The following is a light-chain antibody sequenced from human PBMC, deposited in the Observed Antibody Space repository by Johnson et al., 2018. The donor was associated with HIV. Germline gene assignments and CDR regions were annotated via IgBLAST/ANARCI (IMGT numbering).Light chain of an antibody. CDR1: SSNIGNNY. Sequence: HSVLTQPPSVSAAPGQKVTISCSGSSSNIGNNYVSWYQQLPGTAPKLLIYENNKRPSVIPDRFSGSKSGTSATLGITGLQTGDEADYYCGTWDSSLSAGGYVFGTGTKVTVL. J-gene: IGLJ1*01. CDR2: ENN. V-gene: IGLV1-51*02. CDR3: GTWDSSLSAGGYV.